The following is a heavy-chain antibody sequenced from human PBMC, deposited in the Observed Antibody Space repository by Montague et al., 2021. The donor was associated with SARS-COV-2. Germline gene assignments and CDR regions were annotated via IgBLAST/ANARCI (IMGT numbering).Heavy chain of an antibody. J-gene: IGHJ4*02. CDR3: ARRGKVITVPYFDY. V-gene: IGHV3-11*01. CDR1: GFSFSDYY. D-gene: IGHD3-22*01. Sequence: SLRLSCAASGFSFSDYYMTWIRQAPGKGLEWVSYISSGGLSIYYSDSVKGRFTISRDNANKTLFLQMNSLRAEDTAVYYCARRGKVITVPYFDYWGQGTPVAVSS. CDR2: ISSGGLSI.